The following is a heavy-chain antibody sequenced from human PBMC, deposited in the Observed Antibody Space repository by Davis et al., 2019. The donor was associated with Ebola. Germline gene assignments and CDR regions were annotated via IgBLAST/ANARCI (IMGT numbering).Heavy chain of an antibody. D-gene: IGHD1-26*01. CDR1: GFTLSSYS. CDR2: ISSSGTTI. CDR3: ARDGRAYYYYGMDV. V-gene: IGHV3-48*01. J-gene: IGHJ6*02. Sequence: GESLKISCAASGFTLSSYSMNWVRQAPGKGLEWVSYISSSGTTIYYADSVKGRFTISRDNSKNTLYLQMNSLRAEDTAVYYCARDGRAYYYYGMDVWGQGTTVTVSS.